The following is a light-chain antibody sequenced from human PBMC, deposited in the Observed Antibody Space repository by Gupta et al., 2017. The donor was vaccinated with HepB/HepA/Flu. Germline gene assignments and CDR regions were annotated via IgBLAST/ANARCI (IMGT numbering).Light chain of an antibody. CDR2: QDN. CDR3: QAWDTSTAV. Sequence: SYELTQPPSVSVSPGQTASITCSGHKLGDKYACWYQQKPGQSPVLVIYQDNKRPSGIPERSSGSNSGNTATLTISGTQAMDEADYYCQAWDTSTAVFGTGTKVTVL. J-gene: IGLJ1*01. CDR1: KLGDKY. V-gene: IGLV3-1*01.